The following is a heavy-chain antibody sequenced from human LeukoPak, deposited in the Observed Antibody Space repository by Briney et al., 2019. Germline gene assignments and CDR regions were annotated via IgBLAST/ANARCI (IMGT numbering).Heavy chain of an antibody. J-gene: IGHJ6*03. D-gene: IGHD3-22*01. CDR1: GGSISSSYY. Sequence: SETLSLTCTVSGGSISSSYYWGWIRQPPGKGLEWIGSIYYSGSTHYNPSLKSRVTISVDTSKNQFSLKLSSVTAADTAVYYCAGPRAGYYGAYYMDVWGKGTMVTVSS. V-gene: IGHV4-39*01. CDR2: IYYSGST. CDR3: AGPRAGYYGAYYMDV.